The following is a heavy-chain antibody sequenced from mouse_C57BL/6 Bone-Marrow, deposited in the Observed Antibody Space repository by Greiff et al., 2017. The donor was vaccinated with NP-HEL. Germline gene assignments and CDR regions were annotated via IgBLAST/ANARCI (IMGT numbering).Heavy chain of an antibody. J-gene: IGHJ1*03. CDR1: GFNIKNTY. CDR2: IDPANGNT. CDR3: APYYYGSSYWYFYV. D-gene: IGHD1-1*01. V-gene: IGHV14-3*01. Sequence: EVQLQQSVAELVRPGASVKLSCTASGFNIKNTYMHWVKQRPDQGLEWIGRIDPANGNTKYAPQFQGKATITADTSSNPAYLQLSSLTSEDTAIYYCAPYYYGSSYWYFYVWGTGTTVTVSS.